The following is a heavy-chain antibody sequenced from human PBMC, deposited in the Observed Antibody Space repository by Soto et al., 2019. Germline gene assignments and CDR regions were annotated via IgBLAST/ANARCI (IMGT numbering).Heavy chain of an antibody. D-gene: IGHD3-10*01. V-gene: IGHV3-23*01. CDR2: FRGSGDDGTT. CDR1: GFTFSSYS. Sequence: GGSLRLSSAASGFTFSSYSMSWVRQAPGKGLEWVSGFRGSGDDGTTYYADSVKGRFTISRDNSKNMLFLQMNSLRAEDTAIYYCAKTVNSGSGSKYFDYWGRGTLVTVSS. CDR3: AKTVNSGSGSKYFDY. J-gene: IGHJ4*02.